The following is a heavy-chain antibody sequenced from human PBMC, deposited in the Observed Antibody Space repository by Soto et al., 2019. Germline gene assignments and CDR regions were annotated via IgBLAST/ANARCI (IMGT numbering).Heavy chain of an antibody. CDR3: ARHHNWNYGGFDY. D-gene: IGHD1-7*01. CDR2: IYYSGST. Sequence: SETLSLTCTVSGGSISSYYWSWIRQPPGKGLEWIGYIYYSGSTNYNPSLKSRVTISVDTSKNQFSLKLSSVTAADTAVYYCARHHNWNYGGFDYWGQGTLVTVSS. CDR1: GGSISSYY. V-gene: IGHV4-59*01. J-gene: IGHJ4*02.